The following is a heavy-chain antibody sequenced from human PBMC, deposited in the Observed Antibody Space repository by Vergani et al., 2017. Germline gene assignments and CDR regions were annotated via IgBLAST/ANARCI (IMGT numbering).Heavy chain of an antibody. CDR3: ARALYYDILTGYCL. D-gene: IGHD3-9*01. Sequence: EVQLVQSGAEVKKPGATVKISCKVSGYTFTDYYMHWVQQAPGKGLEWMGLVDPEDGETIYAEKFQGRVTMTEDTSTDTAYMELSSLRSEDTAVYYCARALYYDILTGYCLWGQGTLVTVSS. CDR1: GYTFTDYY. CDR2: VDPEDGET. V-gene: IGHV1-69-2*01. J-gene: IGHJ4*02.